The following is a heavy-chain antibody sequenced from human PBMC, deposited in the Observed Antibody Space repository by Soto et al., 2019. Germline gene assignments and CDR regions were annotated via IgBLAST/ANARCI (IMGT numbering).Heavy chain of an antibody. Sequence: GGSLRLSCAASGFTFSSYSMNWVRQAPGKGLEWVSSISSSSSYIYYAHSVKGRFTISRDNAKNSLYLQMNSLRAEDTAVYYCARYSYGYGIYYWGQGTLVTVSS. J-gene: IGHJ4*02. CDR2: ISSSSSYI. CDR3: ARYSYGYGIYY. CDR1: GFTFSSYS. D-gene: IGHD5-18*01. V-gene: IGHV3-21*01.